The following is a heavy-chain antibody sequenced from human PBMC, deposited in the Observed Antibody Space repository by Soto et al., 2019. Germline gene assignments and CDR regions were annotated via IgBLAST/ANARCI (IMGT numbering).Heavy chain of an antibody. J-gene: IGHJ4*02. Sequence: QVQLVESGGGVVQPGRSLSLSCAASGFIFSNYAMHWVRQAPGKGLEWVAVMSYDGSREYYAGSVKGRFTISRDNSKNTLSLLMNTLRPEDTAVYYCATLRPSFGVVKVYWGQGTLVTVSS. CDR3: ATLRPSFGVVKVY. D-gene: IGHD2-15*01. CDR1: GFIFSNYA. V-gene: IGHV3-30-3*01. CDR2: MSYDGSRE.